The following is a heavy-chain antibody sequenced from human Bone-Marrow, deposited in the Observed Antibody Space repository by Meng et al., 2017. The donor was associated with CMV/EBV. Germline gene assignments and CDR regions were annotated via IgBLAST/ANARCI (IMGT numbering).Heavy chain of an antibody. V-gene: IGHV3-30*04. CDR1: GFTLSDFP. D-gene: IGHD3-16*01. Sequence: GESLKISCEVSGFTLSDFPMHWIRQAPGKGLEWVAVISWDGRVTKYADSVKGRFTISRDDYKNTVFLQTNRLRLDDTALYYCARDPIKGAPDHLDYWGQGTLVTVS. CDR3: ARDPIKGAPDHLDY. CDR2: ISWDGRVT. J-gene: IGHJ4*02.